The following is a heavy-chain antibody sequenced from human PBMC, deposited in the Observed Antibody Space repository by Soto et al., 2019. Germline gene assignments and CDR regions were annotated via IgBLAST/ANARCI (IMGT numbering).Heavy chain of an antibody. V-gene: IGHV4-31*03. CDR1: GGSINSGGYY. CDR2: MYYSGST. J-gene: IGHJ4*02. D-gene: IGHD6-13*01. CDR3: AGGCRQSGYSSSCAFDY. Sequence: QVQLRESGPGLVKPSQTLSLTCTVSGGSINSGGYYWNWIRQHPGKGLEWIGYMYYSGSTYYNPSLRSRVITSAVESGNNLSFMRRSVAAAEATVFYCAGGCRQSGYSSSCAFDYWGQGTLVNVSS.